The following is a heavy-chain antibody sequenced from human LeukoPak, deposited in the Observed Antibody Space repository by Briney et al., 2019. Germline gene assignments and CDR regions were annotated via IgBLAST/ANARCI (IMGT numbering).Heavy chain of an antibody. CDR3: ARDSVGGPFDY. J-gene: IGHJ4*02. D-gene: IGHD3-16*01. V-gene: IGHV3-53*01. Sequence: GGSLRLSCAASGFTVSSNYMSWVRQAPGKGLAWVPVIYSGGSTYYADSVKGRFTISRDNSKNTLYLQMNSLRAEDTAVYYCARDSVGGPFDYWGQGTLVTVSS. CDR2: IYSGGST. CDR1: GFTVSSNY.